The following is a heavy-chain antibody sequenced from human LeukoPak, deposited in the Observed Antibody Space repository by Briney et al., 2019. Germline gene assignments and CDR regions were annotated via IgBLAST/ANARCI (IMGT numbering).Heavy chain of an antibody. V-gene: IGHV3-9*03. CDR1: GFTVDDYA. D-gene: IGHD3-22*01. CDR3: AKEASSGSFDY. J-gene: IGHJ4*02. Sequence: PGRSLRLSCAASGFTVDDYAMHWVRQAPGKGLEWVSGISWNSGSIGYADSVRGRFTISRDNAKNSLYLQMNSLRAEDMALYYCAKEASSGSFDYWGQGTLVTVSS. CDR2: ISWNSGSI.